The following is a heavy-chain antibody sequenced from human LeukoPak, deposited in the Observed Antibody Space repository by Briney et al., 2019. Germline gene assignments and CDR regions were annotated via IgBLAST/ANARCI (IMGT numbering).Heavy chain of an antibody. CDR1: GYSISSGYY. V-gene: IGHV4-38-2*02. CDR3: ARQQVVGGYDFWSGYYADVYDY. CDR2: IYHSGNT. D-gene: IGHD3-3*01. J-gene: IGHJ4*02. Sequence: SETLSLTCTVSGYSISSGYYWGWIRQPPGKGLEWIGSIYHSGNTYYNPSLKSRVTISVDTSKNQFSLKLNSVTAADTAVYYCARQQVVGGYDFWSGYYADVYDYWGQGTLVTVSS.